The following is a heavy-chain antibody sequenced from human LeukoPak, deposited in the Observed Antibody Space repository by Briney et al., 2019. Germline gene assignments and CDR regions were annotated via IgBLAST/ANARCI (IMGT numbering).Heavy chain of an antibody. J-gene: IGHJ4*02. Sequence: ASVKFSCKASGYTFTGYYMHWVRQAPGQGLEWMGWINPNSGGTNYAQKFQGRVTMTRDTSISTAYMELSRLRSDDTAVYYCARGVGSARSSRFGELLPFDYWGQGTLVTVSS. CDR3: ARGVGSARSSRFGELLPFDY. D-gene: IGHD3-10*01. CDR1: GYTFTGYY. CDR2: INPNSGGT. V-gene: IGHV1-2*02.